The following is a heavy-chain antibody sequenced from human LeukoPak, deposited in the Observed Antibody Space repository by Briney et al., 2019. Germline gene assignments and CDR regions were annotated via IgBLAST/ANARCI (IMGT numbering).Heavy chain of an antibody. CDR2: ISGDGGST. J-gene: IGHJ3*02. Sequence: GGSLRLSCAASGFTFDDYAMHWVRQAPGKGLEWVSLISGDGGSTYYADSVKGRFTISRDNSKNSLYLQMNSLRTENTALYYCAIPLSTIDAFDIWGQGTMVTVSS. CDR3: AIPLSTIDAFDI. V-gene: IGHV3-43*02. CDR1: GFTFDDYA.